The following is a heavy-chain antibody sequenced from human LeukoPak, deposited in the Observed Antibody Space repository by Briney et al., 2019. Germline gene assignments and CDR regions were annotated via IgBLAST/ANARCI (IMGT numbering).Heavy chain of an antibody. D-gene: IGHD3-16*01. V-gene: IGHV3-30*18. CDR2: ISHDGSNK. CDR3: AKVRWGSDNALDY. CDR1: GFPFSDYG. Sequence: GSLRLSCAASGFPFSDYGMYWVRPAPGKGLEWLAVISHDGSNKHYADSVKGRITISRDNSMNTMYLQMNSLTAEDTAVYYCAKVRWGSDNALDYWGQGTLVTGSS. J-gene: IGHJ4*02.